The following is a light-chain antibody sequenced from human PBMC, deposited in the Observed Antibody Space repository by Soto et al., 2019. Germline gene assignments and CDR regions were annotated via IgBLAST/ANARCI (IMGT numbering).Light chain of an antibody. CDR3: QQYGSSPGT. CDR1: QSVSSSY. J-gene: IGKJ4*01. V-gene: IGKV3-20*01. CDR2: GAS. Sequence: EIVMTQSPCTLSSSPGDRATLSCRASQSVSSSYLAWYQQKPGQAPRLLIYGASSRATGIPDRFSGSGSGTDFTLTISRLEPDDFAVYYCQQYGSSPGTFGGGTKVDIK.